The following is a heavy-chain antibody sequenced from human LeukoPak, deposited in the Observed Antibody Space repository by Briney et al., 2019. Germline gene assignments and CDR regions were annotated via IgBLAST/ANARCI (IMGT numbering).Heavy chain of an antibody. CDR1: GFIVSSNY. D-gene: IGHD1-1*01. CDR3: ASHWNPLEPFDY. Sequence: PGGSLRLSCAASGFIVSSNYMSWVRQAPGKGLEWVSVIYSGGSTYYADSVKGRFTISRDNSTNTLYPQMNSLRAEDTAVYYCASHWNPLEPFDYWGQGTLVTVSS. J-gene: IGHJ4*02. CDR2: IYSGGST. V-gene: IGHV3-66*04.